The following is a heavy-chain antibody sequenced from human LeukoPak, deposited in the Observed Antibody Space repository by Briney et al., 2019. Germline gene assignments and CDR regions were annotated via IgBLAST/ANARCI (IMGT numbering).Heavy chain of an antibody. CDR1: GGSFSGYY. CDR2: INHSGST. Sequence: SETLSLTCAVYGGSFSGYYWSWIRQPPGKGLEWIAEINHSGSTNYNPSLKSRVTISVDTSKNQFSLKLSSVTAADTAVYYCARGGPKFAAMAKRNWFDPWGQGTLVTVSS. CDR3: ARGGPKFAAMAKRNWFDP. V-gene: IGHV4-34*01. D-gene: IGHD5-18*01. J-gene: IGHJ5*02.